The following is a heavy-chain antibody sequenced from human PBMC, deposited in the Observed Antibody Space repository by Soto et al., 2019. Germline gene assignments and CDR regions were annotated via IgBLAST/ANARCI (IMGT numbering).Heavy chain of an antibody. J-gene: IGHJ6*03. V-gene: IGHV1-2*04. D-gene: IGHD2-2*01. CDR3: ARGALGDCSSTSCYVGGDYYYMDV. CDR2: INPNSGGT. Sequence: ASVKVSCKASGYTFTGYYMHWVRQAPGQGLEWMGWINPNSGGTNYAQKFQGWVTMTRDTSISTAYMELSRLRSDDTAVYYRARGALGDCSSTSCYVGGDYYYMDVWGKGTTVTVSS. CDR1: GYTFTGYY.